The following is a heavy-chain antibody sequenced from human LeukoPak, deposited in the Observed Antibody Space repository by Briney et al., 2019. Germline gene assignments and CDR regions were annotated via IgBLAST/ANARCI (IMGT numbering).Heavy chain of an antibody. CDR1: GYTFTTYD. CDR2: INTNSGNT. D-gene: IGHD3-10*01. V-gene: IGHV1-8*03. CDR3: VRRSGSGRNPFHI. Sequence: ASVKVSCKASGYTFTTYDSNWVRQATGQGLEWMGWINTNSGNTGYAQKFQGRVTITTSVSISTAYIELSSLRSEDSAVYYCVRRSGSGRNPFHIWGRGTVVTVS. J-gene: IGHJ3*02.